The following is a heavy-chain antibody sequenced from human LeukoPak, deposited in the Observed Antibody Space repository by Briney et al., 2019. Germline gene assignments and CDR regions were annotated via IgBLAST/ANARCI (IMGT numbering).Heavy chain of an antibody. Sequence: ASVKVSCKASVYTFTGYYIHWLRQAPGQGLEWMGWINPNSGDTKLAQRFQGRVALTRDTSITTAYMELSRLTSDDTAIYYCARDRGAYSDFWGQGTLVTVSS. D-gene: IGHD4-11*01. CDR2: INPNSGDT. J-gene: IGHJ4*02. V-gene: IGHV1-2*02. CDR1: VYTFTGYY. CDR3: ARDRGAYSDF.